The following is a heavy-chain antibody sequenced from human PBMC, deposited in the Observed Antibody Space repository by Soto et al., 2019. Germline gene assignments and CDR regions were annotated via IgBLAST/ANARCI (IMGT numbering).Heavy chain of an antibody. CDR3: ATQMRNGNWCDP. CDR2: IDPSDSYT. J-gene: IGHJ5*02. V-gene: IGHV5-10-1*01. Sequence: GESLKISCKGSRNNFTNYWITWVRQMPGKGLEWMGRIDPSDSYTKYSPSFQGHVTISADKSISTAYLQWSSLKASDTAMYYCATQMRNGNWCDPWGQGTLVTVSS. CDR1: RNNFTNYW. D-gene: IGHD2-8*01.